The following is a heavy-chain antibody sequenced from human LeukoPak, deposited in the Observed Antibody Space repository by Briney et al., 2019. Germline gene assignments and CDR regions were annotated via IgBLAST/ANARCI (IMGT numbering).Heavy chain of an antibody. J-gene: IGHJ6*02. CDR1: GYRFTDYW. Sequence: GESLKISCKGSGYRFTDYWIGWVRQMPRKGLEWMGIIYPGDSDTRYSPSFQGRVTISADKSINTAHLQWSSLKASDTAMYYCARGAAGTIPDYYYFGMDVWGQGTTVTVSS. CDR2: IYPGDSDT. CDR3: ARGAAGTIPDYYYFGMDV. D-gene: IGHD1-7*01. V-gene: IGHV5-51*01.